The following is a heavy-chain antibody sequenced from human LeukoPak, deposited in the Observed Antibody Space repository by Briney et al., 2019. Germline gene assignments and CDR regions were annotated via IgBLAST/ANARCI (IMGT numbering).Heavy chain of an antibody. V-gene: IGHV3-23*01. J-gene: IGHJ4*02. CDR2: ISNSGRST. CDR3: AKPGETSNYFFDS. CDR1: GFTFRIYD. Sequence: GGSLRLSCAASGFTFRIYDMNWVRQAPGKGLEWVSTISNSGRSTYYADSVKGRFTTFRDNSKNTLYLQMNSLRAEDTALYYCAKPGETSNYFFDSWGQGTLVTVSS. D-gene: IGHD1-1*01.